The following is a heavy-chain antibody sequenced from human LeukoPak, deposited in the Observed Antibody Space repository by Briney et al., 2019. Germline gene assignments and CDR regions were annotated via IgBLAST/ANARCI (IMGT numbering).Heavy chain of an antibody. CDR1: GFTFSSYG. V-gene: IGHV3-30*02. J-gene: IGHJ4*02. Sequence: GGSLRLSCAASGFTFSSYGMHWVRQAPGKGLEWVAFIRYDGSNKYYADSVKGRFTISRDNSKNTLYLQMNSLRAEDTAVYYCAKAEAYYYDSSGYYFDYWGQGTLVTVSS. CDR3: AKAEAYYYDSSGYYFDY. D-gene: IGHD3-22*01. CDR2: IRYDGSNK.